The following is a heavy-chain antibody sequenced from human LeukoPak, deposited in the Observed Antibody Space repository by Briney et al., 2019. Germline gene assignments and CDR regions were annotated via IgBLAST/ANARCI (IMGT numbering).Heavy chain of an antibody. CDR1: GFTFSSYE. Sequence: QPGGSLRLSCAASGFTFSSYEMNWVRQAPGKGLEWVSYISSSGSIIYYADFVKGRFTISRDNAKNSLYLQMNSLRAEDTAVYYCARDPVGATTLDCWGQGALVTVSS. CDR2: ISSSGSII. CDR3: ARDPVGATTLDC. V-gene: IGHV3-48*03. J-gene: IGHJ4*02. D-gene: IGHD1-26*01.